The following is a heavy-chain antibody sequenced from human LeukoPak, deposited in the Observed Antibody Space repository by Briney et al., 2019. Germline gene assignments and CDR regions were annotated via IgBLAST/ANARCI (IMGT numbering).Heavy chain of an antibody. CDR2: IYYSGST. Sequence: SETLSLTCTVSGGSISPYSWSWIRQPPGKGLEWIGYIYYSGSTNYNPSLKSRVTISVDTSKNQFSLKLSSVTAADTAVYYCARLRYSGYDSRGYFDYWGQGTLVTVSS. V-gene: IGHV4-59*08. CDR3: ARLRYSGYDSRGYFDY. CDR1: GGSISPYS. J-gene: IGHJ4*02. D-gene: IGHD5-12*01.